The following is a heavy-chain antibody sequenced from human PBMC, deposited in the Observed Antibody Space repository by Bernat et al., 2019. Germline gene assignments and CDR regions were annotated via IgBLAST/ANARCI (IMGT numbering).Heavy chain of an antibody. CDR1: GFTVSSNS. CDR3: AKGLYYYVWESYRYVDYYGMDV. J-gene: IGHJ6*02. D-gene: IGHD3-16*02. V-gene: IGHV3-30*18. CDR2: ISYDGSNK. Sequence: VQLVESGGGLIQPGGSLRLSCAASGFTVSSNSMRWVRQAPGKGLEWVAVISYDGSNKYYADSVKGRFTISRDNSKNTLYLQMNSLRAEDTAVYYYAKGLYYYVWESYRYVDYYGMDVWGQGTTVTVSS.